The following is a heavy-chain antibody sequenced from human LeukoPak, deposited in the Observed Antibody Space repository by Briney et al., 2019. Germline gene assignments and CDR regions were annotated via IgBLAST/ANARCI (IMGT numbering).Heavy chain of an antibody. D-gene: IGHD5-18*01. CDR3: ARESRGYRYGYFYYYDMDV. CDR1: GYTFTSYG. V-gene: IGHV1-18*01. Sequence: ASVKVSCKASGYTFTSYGISWVRQAPGQGLEWMGWIIAYNRNINYAQKLQGRVTMTADTSTSTAYMELRSLRSDDTAVYYCARESRGYRYGYFYYYDMDVWGQGTTVTVSS. CDR2: IIAYNRNI. J-gene: IGHJ6*02.